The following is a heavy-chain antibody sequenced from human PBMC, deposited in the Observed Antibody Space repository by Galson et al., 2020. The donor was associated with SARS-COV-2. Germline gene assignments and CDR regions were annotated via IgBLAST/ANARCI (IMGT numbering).Heavy chain of an antibody. CDR2: INHSGST. D-gene: IGHD3-3*01. V-gene: IGHV4-34*01. CDR1: GGSFSGYY. CDR3: ARGRGVAARGKHWFDP. Sequence: SETLSLTCAVYGGSFSGYYWSWIRQPPGKGLEWIGEINHSGSTNYNPSLKSRVTISVDTSKNQFSLKLSSVTAADTAVYYCARGRGVAARGKHWFDPWGQGTLVTVSS. J-gene: IGHJ5*02.